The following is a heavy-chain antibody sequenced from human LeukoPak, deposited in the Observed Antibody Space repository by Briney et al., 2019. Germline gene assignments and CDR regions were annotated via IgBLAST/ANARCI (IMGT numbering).Heavy chain of an antibody. D-gene: IGHD1-1*01. CDR3: ARVRELEDYVFDH. Sequence: GASVKVSCKASGGTFSSYAISWVRQAPGQGLEWMGRIIPIFGIANYAQKFQGRVTITADKSTSTAYMELSSLRSEDTAVYYCARVRELEDYVFDHWGQGTLVTVSS. V-gene: IGHV1-69*04. J-gene: IGHJ4*02. CDR2: IIPIFGIA. CDR1: GGTFSSYA.